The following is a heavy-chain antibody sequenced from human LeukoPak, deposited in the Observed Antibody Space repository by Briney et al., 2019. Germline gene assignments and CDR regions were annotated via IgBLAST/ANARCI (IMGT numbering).Heavy chain of an antibody. CDR1: GGTFSSYA. V-gene: IGHV1-69*04. Sequence: ASVKVSCKASGGTFSSYAISWVRQAPGQGLEWMGRIIPILGIANYAQKFQGRVTITADKFTSTAYMELSSLRSEDTAVYYCARIGESSGSYDYWGQGTLVTVSS. J-gene: IGHJ4*02. D-gene: IGHD1-26*01. CDR2: IIPILGIA. CDR3: ARIGESSGSYDY.